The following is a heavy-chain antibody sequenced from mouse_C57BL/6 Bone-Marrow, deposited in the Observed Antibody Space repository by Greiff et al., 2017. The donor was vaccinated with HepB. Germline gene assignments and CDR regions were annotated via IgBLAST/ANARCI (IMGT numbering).Heavy chain of an antibody. J-gene: IGHJ4*01. CDR2: IYPGDGDT. V-gene: IGHV1-80*01. CDR3: ARAVVARYYAMDY. D-gene: IGHD1-1*01. Sequence: VKLMESGAELVKPGASVKISCKASGYAFSSYWMNWVKQRPGKGLEWIGQIYPGDGDTNYNGKFKGKATLTADKSSSTAYMQLSSLTSEDSAVYFCARAVVARYYAMDYWGQGTSVTVSS. CDR1: GYAFSSYW.